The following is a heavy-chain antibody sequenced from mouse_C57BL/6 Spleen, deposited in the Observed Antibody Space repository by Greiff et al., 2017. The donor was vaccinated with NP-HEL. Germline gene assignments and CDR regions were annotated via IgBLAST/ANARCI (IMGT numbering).Heavy chain of an antibody. CDR2: IDPETGGT. CDR1: GYTFTDYE. J-gene: IGHJ2*01. CDR3: TGPYGSSYDY. Sequence: VQLQQSGAELVRPGASVTLSCKASGYTFTDYEMHWVKQTPVHGLEWIGAIDPETGGTAYNQKFKGKAILTADKSSSTAYMELRSLTSEDSAVYYCTGPYGSSYDYWGQGTTLTVSS. D-gene: IGHD1-1*01. V-gene: IGHV1-15*01.